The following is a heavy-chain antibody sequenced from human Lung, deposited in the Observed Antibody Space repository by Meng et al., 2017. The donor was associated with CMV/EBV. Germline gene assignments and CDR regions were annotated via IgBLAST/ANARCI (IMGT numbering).Heavy chain of an antibody. CDR2: IRNDESDK. V-gene: IGHV3-30*02. CDR3: AKDDPVFHY. Sequence: VQVVGSRGGACTPGWSLVVSCAVYGFTFSSYGWHWVRQAPGKGPEWVAFIRNDESDKCYGDSVKGRFTISRDTSKNTVDLQMNSLRTEDTAVYYCAKDDPVFHYWGQGTLVTVSS. CDR1: GFTFSSYG. J-gene: IGHJ4*02.